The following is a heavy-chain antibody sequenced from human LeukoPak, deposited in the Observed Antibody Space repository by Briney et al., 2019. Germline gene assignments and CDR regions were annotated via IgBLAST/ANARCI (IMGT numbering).Heavy chain of an antibody. Sequence: SETLSLTCAVYGGSFSGYYWSWIRRPPGKGLEWIGEINHSGSTNYNPSLKSRVTISVDTSKNQFSLKLSSVTAADTAVYYCALTELRLGETFFDYWGQGTLVTVSS. CDR1: GGSFSGYY. J-gene: IGHJ4*02. D-gene: IGHD3-16*01. CDR2: INHSGST. V-gene: IGHV4-34*01. CDR3: ALTELRLGETFFDY.